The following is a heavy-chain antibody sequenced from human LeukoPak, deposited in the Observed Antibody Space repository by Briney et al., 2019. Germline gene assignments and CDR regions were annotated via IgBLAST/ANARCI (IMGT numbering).Heavy chain of an antibody. CDR3: ARDREGSSWYDY. J-gene: IGHJ4*02. D-gene: IGHD6-13*01. V-gene: IGHV3-7*04. CDR2: IKQDGSQT. CDR1: AVTFSTSW. Sequence: GGSLRLSCAASAVTFSTSWLSWFRQAPGKGLEWVANIKQDGSQTHYVDSVKGRFTISRDNTKNSLYLQMNSLRAEETAMYYCARDREGSSWYDYWGQGTLVTVSS.